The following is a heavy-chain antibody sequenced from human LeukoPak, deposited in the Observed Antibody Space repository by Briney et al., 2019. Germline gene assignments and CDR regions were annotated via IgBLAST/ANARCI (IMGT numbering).Heavy chain of an antibody. Sequence: KASETLSLTCTVSGGSISSSSYYWGWIRQPPGRGLEWVGSIYYSGSTYYTPSLKGRVTISVETSKNQFYLKLSSVTAADTAVYYCARLGLQCFDYWGQGTLVTVSS. CDR3: ARLGLQCFDY. CDR1: GGSISSSSYY. V-gene: IGHV4-39*01. J-gene: IGHJ4*02. D-gene: IGHD4-11*01. CDR2: IYYSGST.